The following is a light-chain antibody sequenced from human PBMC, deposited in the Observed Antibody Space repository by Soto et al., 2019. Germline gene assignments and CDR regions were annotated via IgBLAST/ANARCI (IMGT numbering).Light chain of an antibody. CDR2: GAS. CDR3: QQHNNWPPT. J-gene: IGKJ1*01. CDR1: QSVSSN. Sequence: EIVMTQSPATLSVSPEERATLSCRASQSVSSNLAWYQQKPGQAPRLLIYGASTRATGIPARFTGSGSGTEFTLSISSLQSVDFAVYYCQQHNNWPPTFGQGTKV. V-gene: IGKV3-15*01.